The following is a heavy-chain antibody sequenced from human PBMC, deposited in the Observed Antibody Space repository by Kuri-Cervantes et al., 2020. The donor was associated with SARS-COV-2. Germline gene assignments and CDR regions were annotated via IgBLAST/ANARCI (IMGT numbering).Heavy chain of an antibody. CDR1: GESFSGYY. V-gene: IGHV4-34*01. D-gene: IGHD6-13*01. CDR2: INHSGST. Sequence: GSLRLSCAFYGESFSGYYWNWIRQSPGKGLEWIGEINHSGSTNYNPSLKSRVTISVDTSKNQFSLKLSSVTAADTAVYYCARGGYSSSWYGLYNWFDPWGQGTLVTVSS. J-gene: IGHJ5*02. CDR3: ARGGYSSSWYGLYNWFDP.